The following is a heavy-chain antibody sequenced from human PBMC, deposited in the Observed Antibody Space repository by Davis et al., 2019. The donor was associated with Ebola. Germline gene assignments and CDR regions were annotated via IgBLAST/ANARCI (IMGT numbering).Heavy chain of an antibody. CDR1: GYTITPHY. V-gene: IGHV1-2*02. Sequence: ASVPVPCMAAGYTITPHYMHCVRQAPREGLEWMGWINPNSGGTNYAQKFQGRLTMTRDTSISTAYMGLSRLRSDDTAVYYCARANHYDFWSGRWNYYYYGMDVWGQGTTVTVSS. J-gene: IGHJ6*02. D-gene: IGHD3-3*01. CDR3: ARANHYDFWSGRWNYYYYGMDV. CDR2: INPNSGGT.